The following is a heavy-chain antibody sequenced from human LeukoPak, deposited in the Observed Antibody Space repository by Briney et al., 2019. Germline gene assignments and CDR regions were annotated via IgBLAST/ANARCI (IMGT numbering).Heavy chain of an antibody. CDR1: GGSIRSYY. V-gene: IGHV4-59*08. CDR2: IFYTGSS. Sequence: PSETLSLTCTVSGGSIRSYYWSWIRQPPGKGLEWIGYIFYTGSSNYNPSLKSRVTISVDTSKNQFSPKLSSVTAADTAVYYCAGGERGYSYGPLDYWGQGTLVTVSS. D-gene: IGHD5-18*01. CDR3: AGGERGYSYGPLDY. J-gene: IGHJ4*02.